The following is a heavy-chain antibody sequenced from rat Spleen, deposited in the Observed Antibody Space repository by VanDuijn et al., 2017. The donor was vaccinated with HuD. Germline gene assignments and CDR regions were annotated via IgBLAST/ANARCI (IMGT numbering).Heavy chain of an antibody. V-gene: IGHV5-25*01. CDR3: TRHGGLYNWFAY. D-gene: IGHD4-1*01. CDR2: ISTSGDNT. J-gene: IGHJ3*01. Sequence: EVQLVESGGGLVQPGRSLKLSCAASGFTFSNYDMAWVRQAPTKVLEWVASISTSGDNTYYRDSVKGRFTVSRDNAKSTLYLQMDSLRSADTATYYCTRHGGLYNWFAYWGQGTLVTVSS. CDR1: GFTFSNYD.